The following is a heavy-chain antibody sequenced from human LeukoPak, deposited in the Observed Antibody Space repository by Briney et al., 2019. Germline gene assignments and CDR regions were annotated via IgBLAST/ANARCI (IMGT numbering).Heavy chain of an antibody. J-gene: IGHJ4*02. Sequence: PGGSLRLSCAASGFTFSSYSMNWVRQAPGKGLEWVSAIIGSGGGTFYADSVKGRFTISRDNSRNTLYLQMNSLRAEDTAVYYCAKENRSYVFYDYWGQGTLVTVSS. CDR1: GFTFSSYS. V-gene: IGHV3-23*01. D-gene: IGHD1-26*01. CDR2: IIGSGGGT. CDR3: AKENRSYVFYDY.